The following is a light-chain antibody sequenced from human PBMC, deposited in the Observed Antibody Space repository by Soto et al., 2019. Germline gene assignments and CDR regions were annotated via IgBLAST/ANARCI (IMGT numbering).Light chain of an antibody. CDR3: QQYNSYSYT. J-gene: IGKJ2*01. V-gene: IGKV1-5*01. Sequence: DIQMTQSPSTLSASVGDRVTITCRASQSISSCLAWYQQKPGKALKLLIYVASILESGFPSSFSGIGSGTEFTFTFSSLQPEDFETYYCQQYNSYSYTFGQGPRWIS. CDR1: QSISSC. CDR2: VAS.